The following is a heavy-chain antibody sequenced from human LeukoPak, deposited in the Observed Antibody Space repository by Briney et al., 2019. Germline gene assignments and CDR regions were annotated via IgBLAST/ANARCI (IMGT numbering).Heavy chain of an antibody. CDR3: ATGGTHCTNGVCYGEWFDP. Sequence: ASVKVSCKASGYTFTSYGISWVRQAPGQGLEWMGWISAYNGNTIYAQKFQGRVTMTEDTSTDTAYMELSSLRSEDTAVYYCATGGTHCTNGVCYGEWFDPWGQGTLVTVSS. D-gene: IGHD2-8*01. CDR1: GYTFTSYG. V-gene: IGHV1-18*01. J-gene: IGHJ5*02. CDR2: ISAYNGNT.